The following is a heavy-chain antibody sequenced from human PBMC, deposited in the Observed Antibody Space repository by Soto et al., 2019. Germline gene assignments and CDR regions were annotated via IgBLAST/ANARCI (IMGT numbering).Heavy chain of an antibody. J-gene: IGHJ4*02. CDR3: ASGAYDPWFGALPLVY. V-gene: IGHV1-18*01. CDR1: GYTFTSYG. D-gene: IGHD3-10*01. CDR2: ISAYNGNT. Sequence: QVQLVQSGAEVKKPGASVKVSCKASGYTFTSYGISWVRQAPGQGLEWMGWISAYNGNTNYAQKLQGRVTMTKDMSRSSAYMELRIMRSQDTAVYYCASGAYDPWFGALPLVYWGQGTMVTVSS.